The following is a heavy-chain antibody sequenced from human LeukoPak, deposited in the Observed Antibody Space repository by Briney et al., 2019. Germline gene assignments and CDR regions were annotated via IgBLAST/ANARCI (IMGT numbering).Heavy chain of an antibody. CDR2: IYYSGST. Sequence: SETLSLTCTVSGGSISSSSYYWGWICQPPGKGLEWIGSIYYSGSTYYNPSLKSRVTISVDTSKNQFSLKLSSVTAADTAVYYCARDSPNQYYYYMDVWGKGTTVTVSS. V-gene: IGHV4-39*02. J-gene: IGHJ6*03. CDR3: ARDSPNQYYYYMDV. CDR1: GGSISSSSYY. D-gene: IGHD1-14*01.